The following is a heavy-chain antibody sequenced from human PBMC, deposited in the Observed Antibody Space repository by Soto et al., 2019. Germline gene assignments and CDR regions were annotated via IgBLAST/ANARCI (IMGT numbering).Heavy chain of an antibody. Sequence: SVKVSCKASGGTFSSYAISRVRQAPGPGLEWMGGIIPIFGTANYAQKFQGRVTITADESTRTAYMELSSLRSEDTAVYYCARGAAAVMWYYYYYGMDVWGQGTTVTVSS. CDR2: IIPIFGTA. CDR3: ARGAAAVMWYYYYYGMDV. D-gene: IGHD6-13*01. V-gene: IGHV1-69*13. CDR1: GGTFSSYA. J-gene: IGHJ6*02.